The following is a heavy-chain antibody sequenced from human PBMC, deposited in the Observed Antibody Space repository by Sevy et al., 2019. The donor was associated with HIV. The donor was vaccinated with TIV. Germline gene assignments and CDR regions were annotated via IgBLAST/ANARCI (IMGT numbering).Heavy chain of an antibody. V-gene: IGHV1-18*01. Sequence: ASVKVSCKASGYTFTSYGISWVRQAPGQGLEWMGWISAYNGNTNYAQKLQGRVTMTTDTSTSTAYMEVRSLRSDDTAVYYCAREDVLRYFDWLSHYYYGMDVWGQGTTVTVSS. D-gene: IGHD3-9*01. CDR3: AREDVLRYFDWLSHYYYGMDV. J-gene: IGHJ6*02. CDR2: ISAYNGNT. CDR1: GYTFTSYG.